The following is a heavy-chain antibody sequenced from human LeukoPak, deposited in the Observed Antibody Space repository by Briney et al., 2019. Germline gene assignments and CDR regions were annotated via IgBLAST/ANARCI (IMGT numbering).Heavy chain of an antibody. D-gene: IGHD3-3*01. V-gene: IGHV1-69*13. Sequence: SVKVSCKASGGTFSSYAISLVRQAPGQGLEWMGGIIPIFGTANYAQKFQGRVTITADESTSTAYMELSSPRSEDTAVYYCASRDFWSGYYSHWFDPWGQGTLVTVSS. J-gene: IGHJ5*02. CDR2: IIPIFGTA. CDR1: GGTFSSYA. CDR3: ASRDFWSGYYSHWFDP.